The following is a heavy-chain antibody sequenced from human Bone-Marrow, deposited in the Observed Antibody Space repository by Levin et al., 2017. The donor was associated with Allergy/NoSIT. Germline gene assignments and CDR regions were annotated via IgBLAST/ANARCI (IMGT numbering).Heavy chain of an antibody. V-gene: IGHV3-53*01. Sequence: AGGSLRLSCAASGFTVSRNYMSWVRQAPGKGLEGVSIIYSGGNTFYTDSVKGRFTISRDNSRNTLYLQMNSLRAEDTAVYYCATSPASGYWGQGTLVTVSS. J-gene: IGHJ4*02. CDR2: IYSGGNT. CDR1: GFTVSRNY. CDR3: ATSPASGY.